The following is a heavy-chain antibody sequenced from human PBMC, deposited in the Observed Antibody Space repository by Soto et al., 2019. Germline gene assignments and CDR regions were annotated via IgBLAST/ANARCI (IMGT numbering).Heavy chain of an antibody. CDR2: IGPETGAT. CDR3: GRGRSGQIVVFY. D-gene: IGHD1-26*01. CDR1: GYTFTGHY. V-gene: IGHV1-2*02. Sequence: ASVKVSCKASGYTFTGHYIHWVRQAPEQGPEWMGEIGPETGATRYAQKFQGRVTMTRDMSITTVYMELNNLSPDDTAGYYCGRGRSGQIVVFYWGQGTPVTVSS. J-gene: IGHJ4*02.